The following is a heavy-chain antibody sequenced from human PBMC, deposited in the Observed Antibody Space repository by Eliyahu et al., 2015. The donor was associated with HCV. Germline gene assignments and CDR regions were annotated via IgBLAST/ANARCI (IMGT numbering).Heavy chain of an antibody. V-gene: IGHV3-30-3*01. CDR1: GFTFSSYA. Sequence: VVQPGRSLRLSCALSGFTFSSYAMHWVRQAPGKGLEWVAVISYDGSNKYYADSVKGRFTISRDNSKKTLYLQMNSLRAEDTAVYYCARVRGATPRRCGMDVWGQGTTVTVSS. CDR3: ARVRGATPRRCGMDV. CDR2: ISYDGSNK. J-gene: IGHJ6*02. D-gene: IGHD5-24*01.